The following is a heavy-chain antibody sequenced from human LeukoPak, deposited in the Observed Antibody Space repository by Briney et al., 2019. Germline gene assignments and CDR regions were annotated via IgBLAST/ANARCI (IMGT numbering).Heavy chain of an antibody. V-gene: IGHV3-33*06. CDR2: IWYDGSNK. J-gene: IGHJ5*02. CDR3: AKASLAVAGIFDP. Sequence: PGRSLRLSCAASGFTFSSYGMHWVRQAPGKGLEWVAVIWYDGSNKYNADSVKGRFTISRDNSKNTLYLQMNSLRAEDTAVYYCAKASLAVAGIFDPWGQGTLVTVSS. CDR1: GFTFSSYG. D-gene: IGHD6-19*01.